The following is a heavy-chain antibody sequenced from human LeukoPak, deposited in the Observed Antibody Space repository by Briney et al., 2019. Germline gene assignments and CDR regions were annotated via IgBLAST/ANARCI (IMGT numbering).Heavy chain of an antibody. Sequence: GGSLRLSCAASGFTFSSYGMHWVRQAPGKGLEWVAVIWYDGSNKYYADSVKGRFTISRDNSKNTLYLQTNSLRAEDTAVYYCARGSSSWTHGAFDIWGQGTMVTVSS. V-gene: IGHV3-33*01. CDR2: IWYDGSNK. J-gene: IGHJ3*02. CDR3: ARGSSSWTHGAFDI. CDR1: GFTFSSYG. D-gene: IGHD6-13*01.